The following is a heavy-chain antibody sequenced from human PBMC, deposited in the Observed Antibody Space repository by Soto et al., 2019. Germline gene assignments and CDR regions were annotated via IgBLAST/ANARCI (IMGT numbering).Heavy chain of an antibody. D-gene: IGHD3-22*01. CDR3: AILCCGNYYDSSDRPYYGMDV. J-gene: IGHJ6*02. V-gene: IGHV1-18*01. CDR1: GYTFTSYG. CDR2: ISAYNGNT. Sequence: ASVKVSCKASGYTFTSYGISWVRQAPGQGLEWMGWISAYNGNTNYAQKLQGRVTMTTDTSTSTAYMELRSLRSDDTAVYYCAILCCGNYYDSSDRPYYGMDVWGQGTTVAVSS.